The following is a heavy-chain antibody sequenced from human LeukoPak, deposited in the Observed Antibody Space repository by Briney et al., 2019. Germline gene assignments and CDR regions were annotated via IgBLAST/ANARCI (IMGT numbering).Heavy chain of an antibody. Sequence: PSEPLSLTCTVPGGSIRSSNYYWGWIRQPPGKGLEWIGSIYYSGTSYYTPSLKSRVTISVDTSKNQFSLKLISVTAADTAVYYCARDSSGYITFDYWGQGTLVTVSS. CDR2: IYYSGTS. CDR1: GGSIRSSNYY. V-gene: IGHV4-39*02. D-gene: IGHD5-12*01. CDR3: ARDSSGYITFDY. J-gene: IGHJ4*02.